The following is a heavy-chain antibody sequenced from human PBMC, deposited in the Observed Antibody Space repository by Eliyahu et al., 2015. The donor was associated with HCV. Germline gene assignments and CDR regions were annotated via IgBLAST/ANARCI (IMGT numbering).Heavy chain of an antibody. CDR3: AARTFGAMEAYLHN. D-gene: IGHD2-2*01. CDR1: GFSFSQVW. Sequence: EVQLLESGGGLVKPGGSLRLSCAASGFSFSQVWMIWVRQAPGKGLEWVGRITTTADGGTTTYAAPVQGRFIISRDDSKNTVDLQMTSLKTEDTAVYYCAARTFGAMEAYLHNWGQGTQVTVSS. J-gene: IGHJ1*01. CDR2: ITTTADGGTT. V-gene: IGHV3-15*01.